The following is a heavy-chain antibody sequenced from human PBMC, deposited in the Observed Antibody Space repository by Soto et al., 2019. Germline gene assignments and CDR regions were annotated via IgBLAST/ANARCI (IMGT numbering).Heavy chain of an antibody. CDR2: ISPSSGVT. J-gene: IGHJ6*02. Sequence: EASVKVSCKASGYTFTTYDISWVRQAPGQGLEWMGWISPSSGVTNYPQKFQGRVTITTDTSTSTAYMELRSLRSDDSAVYYCARDPRYSANYYFGMDVWGQGTTVTVSS. CDR3: ARDPRYSANYYFGMDV. V-gene: IGHV1-18*01. D-gene: IGHD1-1*01. CDR1: GYTFTTYD.